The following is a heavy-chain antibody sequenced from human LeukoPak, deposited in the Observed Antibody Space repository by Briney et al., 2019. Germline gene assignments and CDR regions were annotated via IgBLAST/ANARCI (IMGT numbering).Heavy chain of an antibody. J-gene: IGHJ5*02. D-gene: IGHD3-9*01. CDR1: GGSISNYF. Sequence: SETLSLTCAVSGGSISNYFWSWIRQPAGKGLEWIGRIYFTGLSDYSPSLKSRVTMSVDTSKSQFSLKLSSVTAADTAVYYCAIRKYYDILTGYRKIPTSGFDPWGQGTLVTVSS. V-gene: IGHV4-4*07. CDR2: IYFTGLS. CDR3: AIRKYYDILTGYRKIPTSGFDP.